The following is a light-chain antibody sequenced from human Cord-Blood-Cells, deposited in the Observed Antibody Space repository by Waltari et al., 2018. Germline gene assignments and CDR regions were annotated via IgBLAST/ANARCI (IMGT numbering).Light chain of an antibody. CDR3: QVWDSSSDHVV. J-gene: IGLJ2*01. Sequence: SYVLTQPPSVSVAPGKTARITCGGNNIGSKSVHWYQQKPGKAPVLVIYYDSDRHSGIPDRCSGSNAGNTATRTISRVEAGDEADYYCQVWDSSSDHVVFGGGTKLTVL. CDR1: NIGSKS. CDR2: YDS. V-gene: IGLV3-21*04.